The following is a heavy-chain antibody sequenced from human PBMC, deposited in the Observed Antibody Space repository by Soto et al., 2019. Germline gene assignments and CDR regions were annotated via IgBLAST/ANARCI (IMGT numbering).Heavy chain of an antibody. V-gene: IGHV4-31*03. CDR2: IYYSGST. D-gene: IGHD3-10*01. Sequence: TLSLTCPVSGGSISSGGNYWSWIRQDPGKGREWIGYIYYSGSTYYNPSLKSRVTISVDTSKNQFSLKLSSVTAADTAGYSCARGLGVMVRGNPYWFGAGGQGTL. CDR1: GGSISSGGNY. CDR3: ARGLGVMVRGNPYWFGA. J-gene: IGHJ5*02.